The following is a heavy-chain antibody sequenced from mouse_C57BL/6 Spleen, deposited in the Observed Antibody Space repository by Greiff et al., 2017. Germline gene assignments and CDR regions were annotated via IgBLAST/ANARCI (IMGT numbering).Heavy chain of an antibody. D-gene: IGHD4-1*01. CDR1: GFSLTSYA. V-gene: IGHV2-9-1*01. CDR3: ARYWDDYAMDY. Sequence: QVQLQQSGPGLVAPSQSLSITCTVSGFSLTSYAISWVRQPPGKGLEWLGVLWTGGGTNYNSALKSRLSISKDNSKSQVFLKMNSLQTDDTARYYCARYWDDYAMDYWGQGTSVTVSS. J-gene: IGHJ4*01. CDR2: LWTGGGT.